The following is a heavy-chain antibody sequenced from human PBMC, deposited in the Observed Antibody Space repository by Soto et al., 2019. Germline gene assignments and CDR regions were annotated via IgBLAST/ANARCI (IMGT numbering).Heavy chain of an antibody. D-gene: IGHD2-8*02. CDR2: ITGSSDYT. CDR3: AKEQTTGAHYALDY. V-gene: IGHV3-23*01. Sequence: WGSLRLSCEASGFIFSSYAMNCGRQAPGKGRQWVSSITGSSDYTSYIASVKGRFTISRDNSKNTLYLQMNSLRAEDTAVYFCAKEQTTGAHYALDYWSQGTLVTVSS. CDR1: GFIFSSYA. J-gene: IGHJ4*02.